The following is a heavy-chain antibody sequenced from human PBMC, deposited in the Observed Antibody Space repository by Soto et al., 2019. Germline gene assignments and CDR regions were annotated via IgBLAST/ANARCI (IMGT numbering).Heavy chain of an antibody. CDR1: GFTFSSYW. CDR2: INSDGSST. V-gene: IGHV3-74*01. Sequence: EVQLVXSXXGXVQPGXSLXXSCAASGFTFSSYWMHWVRQAPGKGLVWVSRINSDGSSTSYADSVKGRFTISRDNAKNTLYLQMNSLRAEDTAVYYCARERGKAAAVHFDYWGQGTLVTVSS. D-gene: IGHD6-13*01. J-gene: IGHJ4*02. CDR3: ARERGKAAAVHFDY.